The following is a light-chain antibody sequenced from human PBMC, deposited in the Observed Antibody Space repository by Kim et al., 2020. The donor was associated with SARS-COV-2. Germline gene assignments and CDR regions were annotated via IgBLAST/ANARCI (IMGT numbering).Light chain of an antibody. V-gene: IGLV3-1*01. CDR1: KLGDKY. CDR2: QDS. Sequence: LTQPPSVSVSPGQTASITCSGDKLGDKYACWYQQKPGQSPVLVIYQDSKRPSGIPERFSGSNSGNTATLTISGTQAMDEADYYCQAWDSSDGVFGTGTKVTVL. J-gene: IGLJ1*01. CDR3: QAWDSSDGV.